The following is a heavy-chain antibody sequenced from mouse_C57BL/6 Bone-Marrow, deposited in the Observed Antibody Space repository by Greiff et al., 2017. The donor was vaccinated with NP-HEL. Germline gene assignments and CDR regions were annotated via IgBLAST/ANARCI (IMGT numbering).Heavy chain of an antibody. CDR3: ARIPEGGYFDV. CDR1: GYTFTSYW. J-gene: IGHJ1*01. V-gene: IGHV1-69*01. CDR2: IDPSDSYT. Sequence: VQLQQPGAELVMPGASVKLSCKASGYTFTSYWTHWVKQRPGQGLEWIGEIDPSDSYTNYNQKFKGKSTLTVDKSSSTAYMQLSSLTSEDSSVYYCARIPEGGYFDVWGAGTTVTVSS.